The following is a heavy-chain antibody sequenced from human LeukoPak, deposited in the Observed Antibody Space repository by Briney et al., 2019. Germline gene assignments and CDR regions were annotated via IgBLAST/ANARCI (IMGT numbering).Heavy chain of an antibody. CDR2: INHSGST. CDR1: GGSFSGYY. D-gene: IGHD2-2*01. J-gene: IGHJ5*02. CDR3: ARAARYCSSTSCYRSRVSWFDP. Sequence: SETLSLTYAVYGGSFSGYYWSWIRQPPGKGLEWIGEINHSGSTNYNPSLKSRVTISVDTSKNQFSLKLSSVTAADTAVYYCARAARYCSSTSCYRSRVSWFDPWGQGTLVTVSS. V-gene: IGHV4-34*01.